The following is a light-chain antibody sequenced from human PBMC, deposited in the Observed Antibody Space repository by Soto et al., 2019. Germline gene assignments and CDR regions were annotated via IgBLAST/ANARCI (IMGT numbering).Light chain of an antibody. J-gene: IGKJ1*01. CDR2: DAS. V-gene: IGKV1-5*02. CDR1: QSISNW. CDR3: QHYDTSSGP. Sequence: SRVAPSASTLSAIVGGRVPILCRASQSISNWLAWYQQKPGKAPKLLIYDASSLESGVSLRFSGSGSGTEFTLTISSLQPDDFATYYCQHYDTSSGPFGPGTKVDIK.